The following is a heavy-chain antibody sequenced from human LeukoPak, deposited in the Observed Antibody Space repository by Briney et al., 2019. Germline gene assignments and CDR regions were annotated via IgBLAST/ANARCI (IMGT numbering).Heavy chain of an antibody. CDR1: GGTFSSYA. D-gene: IGHD6-13*01. V-gene: IGHV1-69*13. CDR3: ARGSVLSSSWYYPFDY. Sequence: SVKVSCKASGGTFSSYAISWVRQAPGQGLEWMGGIIPIFGTANYAQKFQGRVTITADESTSTAYMELSSLRSEDTAVYYCARGSVLSSSWYYPFDYWGQGTLVTVSS. J-gene: IGHJ4*02. CDR2: IIPIFGTA.